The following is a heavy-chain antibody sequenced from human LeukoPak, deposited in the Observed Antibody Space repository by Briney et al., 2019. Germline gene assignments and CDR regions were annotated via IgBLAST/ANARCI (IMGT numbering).Heavy chain of an antibody. V-gene: IGHV1-46*01. Sequence: ASVKVSCKASGYTFSDYYIHWVRQAPGQGLEWMGMINPSGGSTSYAQKFQGRVTMTRDTSTSTVYMDLSSLRSEDTAVYFCARSIRGCSSTPCYEDYWGQGTLVTVSS. CDR3: ARSIRGCSSTPCYEDY. D-gene: IGHD2-2*01. CDR1: GYTFSDYY. CDR2: INPSGGST. J-gene: IGHJ4*02.